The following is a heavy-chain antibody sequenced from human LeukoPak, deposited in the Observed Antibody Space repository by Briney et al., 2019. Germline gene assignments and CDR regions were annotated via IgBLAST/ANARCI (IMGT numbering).Heavy chain of an antibody. V-gene: IGHV3-30*18. CDR1: GFTFDDYD. CDR3: AKGPDTSGYYSLDY. D-gene: IGHD3-22*01. J-gene: IGHJ4*02. CDR2: TSYDGSNK. Sequence: GGSLRLSCAASGFTFDDYDMHWVRQAPGKGLEWVAITSYDGSNKYYGDSVKGRFTISRDNSKSTLYLQMNSLRPEDTAVYYCAKGPDTSGYYSLDYWGQGTLVTVSS.